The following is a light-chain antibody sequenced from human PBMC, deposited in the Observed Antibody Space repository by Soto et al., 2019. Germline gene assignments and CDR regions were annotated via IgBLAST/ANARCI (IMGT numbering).Light chain of an antibody. V-gene: IGKV1-5*03. CDR2: KSS. CDR1: HSISSW. Sequence: DIQMTQSPSTLSASVGDRVTITCRASHSISSWLAWYQQKPGKAPKLLIYKSSSLESGVPSRFSGSGSGTEFTLTISSLQPDDFATYYCQQYNSYSWTLGQGTKVEIK. CDR3: QQYNSYSWT. J-gene: IGKJ1*01.